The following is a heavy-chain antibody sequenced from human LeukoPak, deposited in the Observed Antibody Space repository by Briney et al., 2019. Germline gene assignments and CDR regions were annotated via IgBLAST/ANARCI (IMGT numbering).Heavy chain of an antibody. D-gene: IGHD3-10*01. Sequence: AGGSLRLSCAASGFTFSSYGMHWVRQAPGKGLEWVAVISSDGGYKYYAGSVEGRFTISRDTSENTLYLQMNSLRPEDTAVYYCARDRYYGSGPYYGMDVWGQGTTVIVSS. CDR1: GFTFSSYG. V-gene: IGHV3-30*03. CDR2: ISSDGGYK. J-gene: IGHJ6*02. CDR3: ARDRYYGSGPYYGMDV.